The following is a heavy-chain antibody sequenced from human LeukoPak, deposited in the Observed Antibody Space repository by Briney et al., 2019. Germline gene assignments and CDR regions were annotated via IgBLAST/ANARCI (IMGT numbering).Heavy chain of an antibody. CDR2: ISSSSSTI. CDR1: GFTFSSYS. J-gene: IGHJ6*03. CDR3: AKDRVVADYYMDV. Sequence: PGGSLRLSCAASGFTFSSYSMNWVRQAPGKGLEWVSYISSSSSTIYYADSVKGRFTISRDNAKNSLYLQMNSLRAEDTAVYYCAKDRVVADYYMDVWGKGTTVTISS. V-gene: IGHV3-48*01. D-gene: IGHD2-15*01.